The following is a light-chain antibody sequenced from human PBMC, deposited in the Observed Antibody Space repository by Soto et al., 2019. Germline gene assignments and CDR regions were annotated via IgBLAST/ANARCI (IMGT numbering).Light chain of an antibody. Sequence: DIQLTQSPSFLSASVGDRVTITCRASQGISSYLAWYQQKPGKAPKLLIYAASTLQSGVPSRFSGSGSGTEFTLTISSLQPEGFATYYCQQLNSYPPWTFGQGTKLEIK. V-gene: IGKV1-9*01. CDR2: AAS. J-gene: IGKJ2*02. CDR1: QGISSY. CDR3: QQLNSYPPWT.